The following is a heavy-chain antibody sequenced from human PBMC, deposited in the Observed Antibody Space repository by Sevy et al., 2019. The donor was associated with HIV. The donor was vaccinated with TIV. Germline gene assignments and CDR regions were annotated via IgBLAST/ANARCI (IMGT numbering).Heavy chain of an antibody. V-gene: IGHV3-23*01. CDR2: ISGSTGRT. D-gene: IGHD3-16*01. CDR1: GFTFRNYA. Sequence: GGSLRLSCAASGFTFRNYAMNWVRQAPGKGLEWVSVISGSTGRTFYADSVKGRFTISRDNSNNMLYLQMNSLRAEDTAVYHCAKGKDHSDYVRGAFDMWGQGTVVTVSS. J-gene: IGHJ3*02. CDR3: AKGKDHSDYVRGAFDM.